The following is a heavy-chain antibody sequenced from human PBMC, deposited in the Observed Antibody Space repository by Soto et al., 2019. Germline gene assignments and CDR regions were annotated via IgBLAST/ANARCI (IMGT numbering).Heavy chain of an antibody. Sequence: QLQLQESGPGLMKPSETLSLTCTVSGGSISSGPYSWGWIRQPPGEGLEWIGTFHYSEGTYYNPSLESRVTISVDTSKYQFSLKVSSVTVADTAVYYCARLGGYCSSTNFYGYYGMDVWGQGTTVTVSS. CDR2: FHYSEGT. V-gene: IGHV4-39*01. CDR1: GGSISSGPYS. J-gene: IGHJ6*02. CDR3: ARLGGYCSSTNFYGYYGMDV. D-gene: IGHD2-2*01.